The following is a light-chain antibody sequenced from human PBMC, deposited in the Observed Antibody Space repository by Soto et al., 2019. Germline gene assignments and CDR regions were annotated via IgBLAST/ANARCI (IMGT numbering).Light chain of an antibody. CDR2: GAS. V-gene: IGKV3-20*01. CDR1: QSVSNTY. J-gene: IGKJ4*01. Sequence: EIVLTQSPGTLSLSPGERATLSCRASQSVSNTYLAWYQQKPVQAPRLLISGASSRATGIPDRFSGSGSGTDFSLTISRLEPEDFAVYYCQQHGTSPELTFGGGTKVDIK. CDR3: QQHGTSPELT.